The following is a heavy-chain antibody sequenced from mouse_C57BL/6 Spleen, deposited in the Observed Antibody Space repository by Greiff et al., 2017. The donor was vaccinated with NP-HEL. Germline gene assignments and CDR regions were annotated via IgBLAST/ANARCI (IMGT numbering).Heavy chain of an antibody. V-gene: IGHV1-82*01. CDR1: GYAFSSSW. CDR3: ARREPITTVVDY. J-gene: IGHJ2*01. CDR2: IYPGDGDT. Sequence: VQLQQSGPELVKPGASVKISCKASGYAFSSSWMNWVKQRPGKGLEWIGRIYPGDGDTNYNGKFKGKATLTADKSSSTAYMQLSSLTSEDSAVYFCARREPITTVVDYWGQGTTLTVSS. D-gene: IGHD1-1*01.